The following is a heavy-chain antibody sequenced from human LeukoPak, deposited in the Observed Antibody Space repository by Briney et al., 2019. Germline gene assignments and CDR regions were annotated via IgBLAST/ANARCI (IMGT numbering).Heavy chain of an antibody. Sequence: GRSLRPSCAASGFTFSSHDMHWVRQAPGKGLEWVAIISYDGGKKDYADSVKGRFTISRDNSKNTLYLQMNSLRAEDTAAYYCAKDRSKGYYGDEFDFWGQGTLVTVSS. D-gene: IGHD4-17*01. J-gene: IGHJ4*02. V-gene: IGHV3-30*18. CDR1: GFTFSSHD. CDR3: AKDRSKGYYGDEFDF. CDR2: ISYDGGKK.